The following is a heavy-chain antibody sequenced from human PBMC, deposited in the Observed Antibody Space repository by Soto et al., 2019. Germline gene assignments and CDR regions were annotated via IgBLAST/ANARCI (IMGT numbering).Heavy chain of an antibody. V-gene: IGHV1-18*01. J-gene: IGHJ6*02. CDR2: ISAYNDYT. Sequence: ASVKVSCKASGYTFISYGIGWVRQAPGQGLEWMGWISAYNDYTNYAQKLQGRVTMTTDTSTTTAYMELRSLRSYDTAVYFCARDRPTSSIRARDYYYAMDVWGQGTTVTVSS. CDR1: GYTFISYG. D-gene: IGHD6-6*01. CDR3: ARDRPTSSIRARDYYYAMDV.